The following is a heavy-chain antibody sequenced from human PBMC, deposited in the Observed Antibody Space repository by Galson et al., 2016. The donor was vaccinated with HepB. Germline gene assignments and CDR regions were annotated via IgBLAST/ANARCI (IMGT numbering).Heavy chain of an antibody. CDR1: GYTFLNYG. V-gene: IGHV1-18*01. Sequence: SVKVSCKASGYTFLNYGISWLRQAPGQGLEWMGRIRTYSEKTHYAERVQDRVTMTTNTSTSTVHMELRSLRSDDTAVYYRPRDPCIAPTGTSSWFDPWGQGTLVAVSS. J-gene: IGHJ5*02. D-gene: IGHD6-13*01. CDR3: PRDPCIAPTGTSSWFDP. CDR2: IRTYSEKT.